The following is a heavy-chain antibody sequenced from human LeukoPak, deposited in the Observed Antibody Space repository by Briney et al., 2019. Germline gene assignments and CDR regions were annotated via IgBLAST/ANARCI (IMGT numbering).Heavy chain of an antibody. V-gene: IGHV1-46*01. J-gene: IGHJ6*03. Sequence: GASVKVSCKASGYTFTSYYMHWVRQAPGQGLEWMGIINPSGGSTSYAQKFQGRVTMTGDMSTSTVYMELSSLRSEDTAVYYCASSPVLRFLEWLSTERYYYYYMDVWGKGTTVTVSS. D-gene: IGHD3-3*01. CDR2: INPSGGST. CDR1: GYTFTSYY. CDR3: ASSPVLRFLEWLSTERYYYYYMDV.